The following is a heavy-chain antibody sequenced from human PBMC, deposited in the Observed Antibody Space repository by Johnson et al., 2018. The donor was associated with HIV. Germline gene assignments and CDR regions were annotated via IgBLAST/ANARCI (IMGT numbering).Heavy chain of an antibody. Sequence: VQLVESGGGLIQPGGSLRLSCAASGFTVSSNYMSWVRQAPGKGLEWVSVIYSGGSTHYADSVKGRFTISRDKSTNTLYLQMNSLRAEDTAVYYCAKGSWGRAPYHDAFDIWGQGTMVTVSS. CDR2: IYSGGST. CDR1: GFTVSSNY. D-gene: IGHD2-2*01. CDR3: AKGSWGRAPYHDAFDI. V-gene: IGHV3-53*01. J-gene: IGHJ3*02.